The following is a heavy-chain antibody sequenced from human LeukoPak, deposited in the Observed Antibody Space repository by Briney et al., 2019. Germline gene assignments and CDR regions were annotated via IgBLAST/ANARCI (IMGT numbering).Heavy chain of an antibody. D-gene: IGHD4-11*01. CDR2: MNPNSGNT. J-gene: IGHJ6*02. Sequence: GASVKVSCKASGYTFTSYDINWVRQAPGQGLEWMGWMNPNSGNTGYAQKFQGRGTMTRNTSISTAYMELSSLRSEDTAVYYCARGTRTTVTPYYYYYYGMDVWGQGTTVTVSS. CDR1: GYTFTSYD. CDR3: ARGTRTTVTPYYYYYYGMDV. V-gene: IGHV1-8*01.